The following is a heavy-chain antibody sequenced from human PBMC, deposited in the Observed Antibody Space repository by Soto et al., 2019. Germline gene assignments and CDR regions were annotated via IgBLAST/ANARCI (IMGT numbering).Heavy chain of an antibody. CDR3: AKFRGPFGGIIVFDY. J-gene: IGHJ4*02. V-gene: IGHV3-23*01. Sequence: GGSLRLSCAASGFTFSNYAMTWVRQAPGKGLKWLSAISGSGGSTYYADSVKGRFTISRDNSKNTLYLQINSLRAEDTAVYYCAKFRGPFGGIIVFDYWGQGTLVTVSS. D-gene: IGHD3-16*02. CDR2: ISGSGGST. CDR1: GFTFSNYA.